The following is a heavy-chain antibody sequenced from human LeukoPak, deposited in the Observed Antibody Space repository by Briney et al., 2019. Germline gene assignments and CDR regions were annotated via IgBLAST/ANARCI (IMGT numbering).Heavy chain of an antibody. V-gene: IGHV3-7*01. J-gene: IGHJ3*02. CDR2: IKPDGSDK. Sequence: GGSLRLFCVGSGFSFRSHWVNCVRQSPGKGLEWVANIKPDGSDKYYVDSARGRFTVSRDNAKNSAFLQMNSLRAEDTAIYYCATISAQTFDIWGQGTLVSVSS. CDR1: GFSFRSHW. D-gene: IGHD5-24*01. CDR3: ATISAQTFDI.